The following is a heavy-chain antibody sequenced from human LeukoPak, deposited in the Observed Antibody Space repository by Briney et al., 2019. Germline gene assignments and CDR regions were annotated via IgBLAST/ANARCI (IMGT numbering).Heavy chain of an antibody. V-gene: IGHV3-30*18. CDR2: ISYDGSNK. CDR1: GFTFSSYG. CDR3: AKDRETTASGTFDY. D-gene: IGHD1-1*01. J-gene: IGHJ4*02. Sequence: GGSLRLSCAASGFTFSSYGMHWVRQAPGKGLEWVAVISYDGSNKYYADSVKGRFTISRDDAKNTLYLQMNRLRAEDTGIYFCAKDRETTASGTFDYWGLGTLVAVSS.